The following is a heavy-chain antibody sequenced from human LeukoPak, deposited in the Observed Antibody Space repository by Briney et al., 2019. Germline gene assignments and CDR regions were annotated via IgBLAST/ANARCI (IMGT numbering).Heavy chain of an antibody. D-gene: IGHD1-1*01. J-gene: IGHJ3*02. V-gene: IGHV3-53*04. CDR1: GFTFSNYA. CDR3: VRATSPLAFDI. Sequence: GGSLRLSCAASGFTFSNYAMSWVRQAPGKGLEWVSVIYSSGSTYYADSVEGRFTTSRHTSENTLYLHMNNLRPEDTAVYYCVRATSPLAFDIWGQGTEVTVSS. CDR2: IYSSGST.